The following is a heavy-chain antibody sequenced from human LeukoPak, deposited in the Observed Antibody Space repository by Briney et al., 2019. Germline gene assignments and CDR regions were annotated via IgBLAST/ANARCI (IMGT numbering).Heavy chain of an antibody. V-gene: IGHV4-31*03. J-gene: IGHJ4*02. Sequence: KASGTLSLTCTVSGGSISSGGYYWSWIRQHPGKGLEWIGYIYYSGSTYYNPSLKSRVTISVDTSKNQFSLKLSSVTAADTAVYYCASGALDWNYGLGYWGQGTLVTVSS. CDR3: ASGALDWNYGLGY. CDR2: IYYSGST. CDR1: GGSISSGGYY. D-gene: IGHD1-7*01.